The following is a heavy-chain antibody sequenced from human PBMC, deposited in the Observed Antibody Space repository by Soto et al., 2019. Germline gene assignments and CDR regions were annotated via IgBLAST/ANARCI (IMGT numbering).Heavy chain of an antibody. V-gene: IGHV1-18*01. CDR2: ISAYNGNT. CDR3: ARGDDRDFWSGYYTGVGAYFDY. J-gene: IGHJ4*02. D-gene: IGHD3-3*01. Sequence: GASVKVSCKASGYTFTSYGISWVRQAPGQGLEWMGWISAYNGNTNYAQKLQGRVTMTTDTSTSTAYMELRSLRSDDTAVYYCARGDDRDFWSGYYTGVGAYFDYWGQGTLVTVSS. CDR1: GYTFTSYG.